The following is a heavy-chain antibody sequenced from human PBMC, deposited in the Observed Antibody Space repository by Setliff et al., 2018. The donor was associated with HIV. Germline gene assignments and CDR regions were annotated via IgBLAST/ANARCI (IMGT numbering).Heavy chain of an antibody. CDR1: GGSSSSRSYY. V-gene: IGHV4-31*03. CDR2: TYYIGNT. CDR3: ARVPRITTLRNAFDI. Sequence: SETLSLTCTVSGGSSSSRSYYWSWIRQHPGKGLDWIGNTYYIGNTDYNPSLKSRVTISIDTSKNQFSLKLSSVTAADTAIYYCARVPRITTLRNAFDIWGQGTMVTVSS. J-gene: IGHJ3*02. D-gene: IGHD3-3*01.